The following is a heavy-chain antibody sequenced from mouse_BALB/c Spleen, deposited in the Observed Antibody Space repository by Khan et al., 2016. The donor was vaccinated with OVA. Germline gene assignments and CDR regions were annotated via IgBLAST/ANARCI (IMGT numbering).Heavy chain of an antibody. V-gene: IGHV1-9*01. J-gene: IGHJ2*01. Sequence: VQLVESGADLMKPGASVKISCKVTGNTFSTYWIEWIKKRPGHGLEWIGEILPGSGSTNCNEKFKGKATFTADTSSNTAYMQLSSLTSEDSAVYYCARVNSGSRDYFDNWGQGTTLTVSS. CDR1: GNTFSTYW. CDR2: ILPGSGST. D-gene: IGHD1-1*01. CDR3: ARVNSGSRDYFDN.